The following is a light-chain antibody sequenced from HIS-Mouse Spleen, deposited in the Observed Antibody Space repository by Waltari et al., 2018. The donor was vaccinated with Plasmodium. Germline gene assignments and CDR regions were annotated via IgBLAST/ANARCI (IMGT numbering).Light chain of an antibody. CDR1: QSVSSY. CDR3: QQRSNWPLYT. V-gene: IGKV3-11*01. CDR2: DAA. Sequence: EIVLTQSPATLSLSPGERATLSCRASQSVSSYLAWYQQKPGQAPRLLIDDAANRATGIPARFSGRGSGTDFTLTISSLEPEDFAVYYCQQRSNWPLYTFGQGTKLEIK. J-gene: IGKJ2*01.